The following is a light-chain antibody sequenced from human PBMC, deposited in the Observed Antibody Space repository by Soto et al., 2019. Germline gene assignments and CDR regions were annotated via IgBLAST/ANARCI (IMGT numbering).Light chain of an antibody. CDR3: SSYTSSSTLV. CDR1: SNDVGGYNY. Sequence: QSALTQPASVSGSPGQSITISCTGTSNDVGGYNYVSWYQQHPGKAPKLMIYEVSNRPSGVSNHFSGSKSGNTASLTISGLQDEDEADYYCSSYTSSSTLVFGTGTKLTVL. CDR2: EVS. V-gene: IGLV2-14*01. J-gene: IGLJ1*01.